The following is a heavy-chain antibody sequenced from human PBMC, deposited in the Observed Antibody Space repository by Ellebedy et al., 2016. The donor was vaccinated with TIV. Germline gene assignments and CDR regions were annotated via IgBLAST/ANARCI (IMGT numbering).Heavy chain of an antibody. J-gene: IGHJ5*02. V-gene: IGHV3-7*01. CDR1: GFSFRSYW. D-gene: IGHD3-16*01. CDR2: IYQDGGVQ. CDR3: ARRGSYGDYAVQINSWFDT. Sequence: GGSLRLFCAASGFSFRSYWMSWVRQAPGKGLEWVANIYQDGGVQYYVDSVKGRFTISRDNADNSLFLQMNSLRAEDTAVYYCARRGSYGDYAVQINSWFDTWGRGTLVAVSS.